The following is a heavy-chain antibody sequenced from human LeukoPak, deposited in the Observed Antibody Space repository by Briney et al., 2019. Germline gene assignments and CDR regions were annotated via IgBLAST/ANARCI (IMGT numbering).Heavy chain of an antibody. J-gene: IGHJ2*01. Sequence: SETLSLTCAVYGGSFSGYYWSWTRQPPGKGLEWIGEINHSGSTNYNPSLKSRVTISVDTSKNQFSLKLSSVTAADTAVYYCARGGSGSSWYRNYWYFDLWGRGTLVTVSP. D-gene: IGHD6-13*01. V-gene: IGHV4-34*01. CDR3: ARGGSGSSWYRNYWYFDL. CDR2: INHSGST. CDR1: GGSFSGYY.